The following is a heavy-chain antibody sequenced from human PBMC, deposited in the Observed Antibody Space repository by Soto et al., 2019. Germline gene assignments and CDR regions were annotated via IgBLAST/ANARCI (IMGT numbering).Heavy chain of an antibody. CDR2: IYYSGST. D-gene: IGHD6-19*01. V-gene: IGHV4-59*01. Sequence: PSETLSLTCTVSGGSISSYYWSWIRQPPGKGLEWIGYIYYSGSTNYNPSLKSRVTISVDTSKNQFSLKLSSVTAADTAVYYCARGQWLLAFDIWGQATMVTVS. CDR3: ARGQWLLAFDI. CDR1: GGSISSYY. J-gene: IGHJ3*02.